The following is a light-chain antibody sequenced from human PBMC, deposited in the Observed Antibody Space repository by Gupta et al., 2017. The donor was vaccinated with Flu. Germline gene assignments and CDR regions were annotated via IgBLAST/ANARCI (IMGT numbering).Light chain of an antibody. CDR2: WAC. Sequence: GVGVGEGDTRNGKARRGVLDNRNDLGWYQQRPGRPPKLLIYWACTREAGVPDRFSGSGSWRDFTLTIISRQAEDVAVYYCQQEAKNPKTFGQGTRVEMK. CDR3: QQEAKNPKT. CDR1: RGVLDNRND. J-gene: IGKJ1*01. V-gene: IGKV4-1*01.